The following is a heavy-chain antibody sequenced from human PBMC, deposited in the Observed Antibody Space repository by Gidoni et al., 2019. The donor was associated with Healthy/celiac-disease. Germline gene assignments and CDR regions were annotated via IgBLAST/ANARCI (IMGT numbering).Heavy chain of an antibody. Sequence: QVQLVESGGGVVQPGRSLRLSCAASGFTFSSYGMHWVRQATGKGLEWVAVISYDGSNKDYADSVKGRFTISRDNSKNTLYLQMNSLRAEDTAVYYCAKGKYYYGRWGQGTLVTVSS. CDR3: AKGKYYYGR. CDR2: ISYDGSNK. V-gene: IGHV3-30*18. J-gene: IGHJ4*02. CDR1: GFTFSSYG. D-gene: IGHD3-10*01.